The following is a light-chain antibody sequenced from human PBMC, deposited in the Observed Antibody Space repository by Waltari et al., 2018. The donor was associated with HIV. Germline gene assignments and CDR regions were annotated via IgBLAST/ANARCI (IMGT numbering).Light chain of an antibody. Sequence: QTVVTQEPSFSVSPGGTITLTCGLSSGSVSSAYYPSWYQPTTDQPPRNLLYNPEPRSSRVPDRVSGSIVGNNAALTITGAQSEDESDYYGLLYMAYGRVFGGGTRLTVL. J-gene: IGLJ3*02. CDR3: LLYMAYGRV. V-gene: IGLV8-61*01. CDR1: SGSVSSAYY. CDR2: NPE.